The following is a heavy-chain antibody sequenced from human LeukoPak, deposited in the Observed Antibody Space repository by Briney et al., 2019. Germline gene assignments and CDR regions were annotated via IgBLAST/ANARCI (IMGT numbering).Heavy chain of an antibody. Sequence: SQTLSLTCTVSGGSISSGDYYWSWIRQPPGKGLEWIGYIYYSGSTYYNPSLKSRVTISVDTSKNQFSLKLSSVTAADTAVYYCARASYYDFWSGYEMDVWGQGTTVTVSS. CDR1: GGSISSGDYY. CDR3: ARASYYDFWSGYEMDV. D-gene: IGHD3-3*01. J-gene: IGHJ6*02. CDR2: IYYSGST. V-gene: IGHV4-30-4*01.